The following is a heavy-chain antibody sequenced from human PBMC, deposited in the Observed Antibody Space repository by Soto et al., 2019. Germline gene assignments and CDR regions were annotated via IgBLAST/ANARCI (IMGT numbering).Heavy chain of an antibody. CDR3: ARSLVPAATANYYDRMDV. D-gene: IGHD2-2*01. V-gene: IGHV1-69*12. CDR1: GGTFSSYA. CDR2: IIPIFGTA. Sequence: QVQLVQSGAEVKKPGSSVKVSCKASGGTFSSYAISWVRQAPGQGLEWMGGIIPIFGTANYAQKFQGRVTIPADESTRTAYMALSSLRSEDTAVYYFARSLVPAATANYYDRMDVWGQGTTVTVFS. J-gene: IGHJ6*02.